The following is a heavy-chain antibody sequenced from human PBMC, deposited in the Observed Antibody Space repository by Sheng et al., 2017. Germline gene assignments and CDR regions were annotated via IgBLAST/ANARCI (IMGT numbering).Heavy chain of an antibody. CDR3: ARDGVEPIWGLNWFDP. CDR2: IFHRGST. J-gene: IGHJ5*02. D-gene: IGHD1-1*01. CDR1: GYSISSDYY. V-gene: IGHV4-38-2*02. Sequence: QVQLQESGPGLVKPSETLSLTCTVSGYSISSDYYWGWIRQPPGKGLEWIGSIFHRGSTYYNPSLKSRVTISLDTSKNQLSLHLSSVTATDTAVYYCARDGVEPIWGLNWFDPVGPGNPGHRLL.